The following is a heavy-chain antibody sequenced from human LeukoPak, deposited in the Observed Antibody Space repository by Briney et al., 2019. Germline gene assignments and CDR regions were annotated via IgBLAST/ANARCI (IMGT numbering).Heavy chain of an antibody. D-gene: IGHD3-16*02. Sequence: GSLRLSCAASGFTVSSNYMSWVRQPPGKGLEWIGEINHSGSTNYNPSLKSRVTISVDTSKNQFSLKLSSVTAADTAVYYCARARNYVWGSYRYFDYWGQGTLVTVSS. J-gene: IGHJ4*02. CDR3: ARARNYVWGSYRYFDY. V-gene: IGHV4-34*01. CDR1: GFTVSSNY. CDR2: INHSGST.